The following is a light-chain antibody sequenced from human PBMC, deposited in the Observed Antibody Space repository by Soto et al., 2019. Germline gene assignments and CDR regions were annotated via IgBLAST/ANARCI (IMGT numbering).Light chain of an antibody. Sequence: DIQMTQSPSSLSASVGDRVTIICRARQSITTYLNWYQQKPGKAPTLLIYAASRLQSGVPSRFSGSGSGTDFTLTISSLQPEDFATYYCQQSYTIPHTFGQETKLEIK. CDR2: AAS. J-gene: IGKJ2*01. CDR1: QSITTY. CDR3: QQSYTIPHT. V-gene: IGKV1-39*01.